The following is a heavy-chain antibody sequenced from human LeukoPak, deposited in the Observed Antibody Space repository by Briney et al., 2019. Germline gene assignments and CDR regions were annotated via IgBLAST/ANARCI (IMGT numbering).Heavy chain of an antibody. D-gene: IGHD3/OR15-3a*01. J-gene: IGHJ5*02. CDR1: GNSFGNYY. CDR2: IYTSGTT. V-gene: IGHV4-4*07. Sequence: SXTLSXTCTVSGNSFGNYYWSWIRQPAGKGLEWIGRIYTSGTTYYNPSLQSRVTISLDTSKSQFSLNLSSVTAADTAVYFCTXXMISGRTRRGFDPWGQGTVVIVSS. CDR3: TXXMISGRTRRGFDP.